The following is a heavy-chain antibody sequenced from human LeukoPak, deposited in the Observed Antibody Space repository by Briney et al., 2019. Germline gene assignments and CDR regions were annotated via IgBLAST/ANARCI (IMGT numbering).Heavy chain of an antibody. CDR3: ARFKNNFDY. Sequence: SETLSLTCTVSGGSISSSSYYWGWIRQPPGKGLGWIGSIYYSGSTYYNPSLKSRVTISVDTSKNQFSLKLSSVTAADTAVYYCARFKNNFDYWGQGTLVTVSS. CDR2: IYYSGST. D-gene: IGHD1/OR15-1a*01. J-gene: IGHJ4*02. CDR1: GGSISSSSYY. V-gene: IGHV4-39*07.